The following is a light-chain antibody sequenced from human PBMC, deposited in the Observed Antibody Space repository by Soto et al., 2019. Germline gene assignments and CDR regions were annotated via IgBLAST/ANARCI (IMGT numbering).Light chain of an antibody. CDR1: QSVSSN. CDR3: QQYNTWPKT. CDR2: GAS. J-gene: IGKJ1*01. V-gene: IGKV3-15*01. Sequence: EIVMTQSPATLSVSPGERATLSCRASQSVSSNLAWYQQKPGQAPRLLIYGASTRATGIPARFSGSGSGTEFTLTISSLQSEDFAVYYCQQYNTWPKTFGQGTKVE.